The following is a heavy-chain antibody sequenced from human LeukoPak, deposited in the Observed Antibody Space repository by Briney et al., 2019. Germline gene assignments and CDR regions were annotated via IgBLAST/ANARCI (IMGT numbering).Heavy chain of an antibody. CDR2: IKQDGSEK. D-gene: IGHD1-26*01. V-gene: IGHV3-7*01. J-gene: IGHJ4*02. CDR3: AGHGEWELSHSALDY. Sequence: PGGSLRLSCAASGFTFSNYAMTWVRQAPGQGLEWVANIKQDGSEKYYVDSVKGRFTISRDNAKNSLYLQMSSLRAEDTAVYYCAGHGEWELSHSALDYWGQGTLVTVSS. CDR1: GFTFSNYA.